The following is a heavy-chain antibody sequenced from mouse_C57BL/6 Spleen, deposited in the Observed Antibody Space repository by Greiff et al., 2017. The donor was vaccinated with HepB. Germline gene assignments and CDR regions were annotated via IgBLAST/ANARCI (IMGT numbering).Heavy chain of an antibody. CDR3: ARCRGGSSSWFAY. J-gene: IGHJ3*01. CDR1: GYTFTSYW. CDR2: IHPNSGST. V-gene: IGHV1-64*01. Sequence: QVQLKQPGAELVKPGASVKLSCKASGYTFTSYWMHWVKQRPGQGLEWIGMIHPNSGSTNYNEKFKSKATLTVDKSSSTAYMQLSSLTSEDSAVYYGARCRGGSSSWFAYWGQGTLVTVSA. D-gene: IGHD1-1*01.